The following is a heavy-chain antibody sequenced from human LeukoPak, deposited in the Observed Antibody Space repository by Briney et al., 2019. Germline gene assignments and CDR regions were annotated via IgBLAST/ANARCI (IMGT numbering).Heavy chain of an antibody. V-gene: IGHV4-39*01. D-gene: IGHD2-2*01. J-gene: IGHJ6*02. CDR1: GGSISSSSYY. Sequence: SETLSLTCTVSGGSISSSSYYWGWIRQPPGKGLEWIGSIYYSGSTYYNPSLKSRVTISVDTSKNQFSLKLSSVTAADTAVYYCARRGDCSSTSCYGSYYYGMDVWGQGTTVTVSS. CDR3: ARRGDCSSTSCYGSYYYGMDV. CDR2: IYYSGST.